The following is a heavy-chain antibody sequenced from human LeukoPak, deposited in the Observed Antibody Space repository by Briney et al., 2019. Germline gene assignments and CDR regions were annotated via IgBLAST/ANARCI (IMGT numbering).Heavy chain of an antibody. V-gene: IGHV4-59*08. CDR3: ATRGY. D-gene: IGHD3-10*01. J-gene: IGHJ4*02. CDR1: GGSISSDY. CDR2: IYNSGSN. Sequence: PLETLSLTCTVSGGSISSDYWQWIRQPPGKGLEWIGYIYNSGSNNYNPSLKSRVTISIDTSKNQFSLKLTSVTAADTAVYYCATRGYWGQGTLVTVSS.